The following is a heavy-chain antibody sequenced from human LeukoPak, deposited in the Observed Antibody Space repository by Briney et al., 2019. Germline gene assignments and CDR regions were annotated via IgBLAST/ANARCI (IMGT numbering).Heavy chain of an antibody. CDR2: IKQDGSEK. D-gene: IGHD6-13*01. V-gene: IGHV3-7*01. J-gene: IGHJ6*03. Sequence: GGSLRLSCAASGFTFSSYWMSWVRQAPGKGLEWVANIKQDGSEKYYVDSVKGRFTISRDSAKNSLYLQMNSLRAEDTAVYYCARDAAVQQLGYYYYYMDVWGQGTLVTVSS. CDR1: GFTFSSYW. CDR3: ARDAAVQQLGYYYYYMDV.